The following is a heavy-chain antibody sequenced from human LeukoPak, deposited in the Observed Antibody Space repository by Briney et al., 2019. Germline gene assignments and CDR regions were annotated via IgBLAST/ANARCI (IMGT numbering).Heavy chain of an antibody. CDR3: AREGYQLLNPTVAELDY. Sequence: PTGGSLRLSCSASGFTFSSYAMHWVRQAPGKGLEYVSAISSNGGSTYYADSVKGRFTISRDNSKNTLYLQMNSLRAEDTAVYYCAREGYQLLNPTVAELDYWGQGTLVTVSS. D-gene: IGHD2-2*01. CDR1: GFTFSSYA. CDR2: ISSNGGST. J-gene: IGHJ4*02. V-gene: IGHV3-64*04.